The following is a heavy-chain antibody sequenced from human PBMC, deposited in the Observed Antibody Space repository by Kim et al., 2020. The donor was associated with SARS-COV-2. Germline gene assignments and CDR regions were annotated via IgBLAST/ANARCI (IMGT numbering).Heavy chain of an antibody. CDR3: ANLDLSRSGWMDV. CDR2: ISVSGGST. J-gene: IGHJ6*02. Sequence: GGSLRLSCAASGFTFSNYAMSWVRQAPGKGLERVSGISVSGGSTNYADSVKGRVTISRDNSKNTLYLQMNSLRAEDTAVYYCANLDLSRSGWMDVWGQGT. V-gene: IGHV3-23*01. D-gene: IGHD3-3*01. CDR1: GFTFSNYA.